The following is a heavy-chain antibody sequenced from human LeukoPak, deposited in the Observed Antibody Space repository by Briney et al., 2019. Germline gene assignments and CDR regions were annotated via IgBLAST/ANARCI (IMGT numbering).Heavy chain of an antibody. CDR1: GFTFSSYG. CDR2: ISSSSSYI. D-gene: IGHD3-22*01. V-gene: IGHV3-21*01. CDR3: ARDELKVKSFDP. J-gene: IGHJ5*02. Sequence: GGSLRLSCAASGFTFSSYGMHWVRQAPGKGLEWVSSISSSSSYIYYADSVKGRFTISRDNAKNSLYLQMNSLRAEDTAVYYCARDELKVKSFDPWGQGTLVTVSS.